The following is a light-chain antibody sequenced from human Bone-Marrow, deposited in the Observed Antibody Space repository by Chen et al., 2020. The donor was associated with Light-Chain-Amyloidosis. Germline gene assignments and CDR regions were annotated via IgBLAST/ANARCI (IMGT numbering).Light chain of an antibody. CDR1: QSVLYSSNNKNY. CDR3: QQHYDTPWT. CDR2: WAS. J-gene: IGKJ1*01. V-gene: IGKV4-1*01. Sequence: DIVMTQSPDSLAVSLGERATINCKSSQSVLYSSNNKNYLAWYQRKTGQPPKLLIYWASIRESGVPDRFSGSGSGTDFTLTITTLQAEDVAVYYCQQHYDTPWTFGQGTKVEIK.